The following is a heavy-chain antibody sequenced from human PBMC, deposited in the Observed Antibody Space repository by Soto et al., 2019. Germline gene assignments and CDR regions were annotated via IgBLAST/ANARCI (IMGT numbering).Heavy chain of an antibody. CDR3: ARQYSSSLGY. V-gene: IGHV3-48*03. CDR2: ISSSGSTI. D-gene: IGHD6-13*01. CDR1: GFTFSSYE. J-gene: IGHJ4*02. Sequence: PGGSLRLSCAASGFTFSSYEMNWVRQAQGKGLEWVSYISSSGSTIYYADSVKNRFTISRDNAKNSLYLQMNSLRAEDTAVYYCARQYSSSLGYWGQGTLVTVSS.